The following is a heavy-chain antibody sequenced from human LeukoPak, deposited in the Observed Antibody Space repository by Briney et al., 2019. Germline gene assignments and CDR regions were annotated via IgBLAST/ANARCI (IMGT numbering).Heavy chain of an antibody. CDR2: IIPIFGTA. D-gene: IGHD2-15*01. CDR3: ARVVHRGPLYYFDY. V-gene: IGHV1-69*05. Sequence: SVKVSCKASGGTFSSYAISWVRQAPGQGLEWMGGIIPIFGTANYAQKFQGRVTITTDESTSTAYMELSSLRSEDTAVYYCARVVHRGPLYYFDYWGQGALVTVSS. CDR1: GGTFSSYA. J-gene: IGHJ4*02.